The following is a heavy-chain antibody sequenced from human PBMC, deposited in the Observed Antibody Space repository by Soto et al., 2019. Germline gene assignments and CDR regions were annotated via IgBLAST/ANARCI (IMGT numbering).Heavy chain of an antibody. CDR3: AKDLTYGATPGGALDI. J-gene: IGHJ3*02. CDR2: ISSSSDNT. CDR1: TFTFTGYA. D-gene: IGHD1-26*01. Sequence: GGSLRLSCAASTFTFTGYAMSWVRQAPGKGLEWVSGISSSSDNTYYADSVKGRFTISRDNSKNTLYVQMNSVRAEDTAVYYCAKDLTYGATPGGALDIWGQGTKVTVSS. V-gene: IGHV3-23*01.